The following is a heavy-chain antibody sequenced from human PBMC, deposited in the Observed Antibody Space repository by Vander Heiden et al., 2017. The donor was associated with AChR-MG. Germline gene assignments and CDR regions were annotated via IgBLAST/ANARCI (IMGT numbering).Heavy chain of an antibody. J-gene: IGHJ5*01. Sequence: VQLLESGGDLVQPGGSLRLPCAASGFTFSTYAMTWVRQVPGKGLEWVSSISGSGLATYSADSVAGRLRISRDNSKNTLYLQMNSLRVEDTALYFCAKGPSSGSPLDSWGQGTLVTVSS. CDR3: AKGPSSGSPLDS. D-gene: IGHD6-19*01. V-gene: IGHV3-23*01. CDR2: ISGSGLAT. CDR1: GFTFSTYA.